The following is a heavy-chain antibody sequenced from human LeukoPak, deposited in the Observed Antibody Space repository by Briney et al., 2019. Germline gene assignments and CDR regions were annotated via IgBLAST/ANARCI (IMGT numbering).Heavy chain of an antibody. CDR3: ARVKTRFYDSSGYSDY. V-gene: IGHV4-39*07. D-gene: IGHD3-22*01. CDR2: IYYSGST. CDR1: GGSISSSDFY. Sequence: SETLSLTCTVSGGSISSSDFYWGWIRQPPGKGLEWLGTIYYSGSTYYNPSLKSRVTISIDTSKNQFSLKLSSVTAADTAVYYCARVKTRFYDSSGYSDYWGQGTLVTVSS. J-gene: IGHJ4*02.